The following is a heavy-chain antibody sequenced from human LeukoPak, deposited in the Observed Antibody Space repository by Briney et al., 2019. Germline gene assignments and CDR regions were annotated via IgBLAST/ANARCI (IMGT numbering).Heavy chain of an antibody. D-gene: IGHD6-19*01. CDR3: AKGGRRQWGNFDY. CDR2: ISWNSGSI. Sequence: GGSLRLSCAASGFTFDDYAMHWVRQAPGKGLEWVSGISWNSGSIGYADSVKGRFTISRDNAKNSLYLQMNSLRAEDTAFYYCAKGGRRQWGNFDYWGQGILVAVSS. J-gene: IGHJ4*02. V-gene: IGHV3-9*01. CDR1: GFTFDDYA.